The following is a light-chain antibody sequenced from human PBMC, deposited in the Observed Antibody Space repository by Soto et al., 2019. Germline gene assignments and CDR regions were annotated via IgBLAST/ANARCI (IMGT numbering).Light chain of an antibody. CDR1: STVIGAYKF. Sequence: QSVLTQPASVSASPGQSITISCTGTSTVIGAYKFVSWYQQHPGKAPKLMIYDVTSRPSGVSNRFSGSKSGNTASLIISGLQAEDEADYYSISYTSLDTYVFGTGTKVTVL. J-gene: IGLJ1*01. CDR3: ISYTSLDTYV. CDR2: DVT. V-gene: IGLV2-14*03.